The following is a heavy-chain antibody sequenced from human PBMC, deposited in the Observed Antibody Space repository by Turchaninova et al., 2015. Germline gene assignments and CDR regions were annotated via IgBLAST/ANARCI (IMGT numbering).Heavy chain of an antibody. CDR3: ARGGRGYSYGLHDY. D-gene: IGHD5-18*01. CDR1: GGSIRNNH. CDR2: IYYSGSA. Sequence: QVQLLESAPGLMKPSETLHLNCSCSGGSIRNNHGGWVGQSPGKGIEWICYIYYSGSATYNTALKSRVTLSVDTSKNQFSLKVSSVTAADTAVYYCARGGRGYSYGLHDYWGQGTLVTVSS. V-gene: IGHV4-59*12. J-gene: IGHJ4*02.